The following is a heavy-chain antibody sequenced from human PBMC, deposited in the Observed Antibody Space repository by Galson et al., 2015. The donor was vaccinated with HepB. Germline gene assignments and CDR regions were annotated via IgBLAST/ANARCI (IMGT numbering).Heavy chain of an antibody. CDR2: ISSSSGDI. Sequence: SLRLSCAASGFTFRTYSMNWVRQAPGKGLEWVSSISSSSGDIYYADSVKGRFTISRDNSKNTLYLQMNSLRAEDSAVYYCAKSLRYYYDLPLDYWGQGTLATVSS. V-gene: IGHV3-21*04. CDR3: AKSLRYYYDLPLDY. D-gene: IGHD3-22*01. CDR1: GFTFRTYS. J-gene: IGHJ4*02.